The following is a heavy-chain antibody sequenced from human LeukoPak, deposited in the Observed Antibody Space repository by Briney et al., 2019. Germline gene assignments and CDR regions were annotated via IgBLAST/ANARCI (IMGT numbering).Heavy chain of an antibody. J-gene: IGHJ3*02. CDR1: GGSISSYY. D-gene: IGHD3-3*01. V-gene: IGHV4-59*01. CDR3: ARDAPDFWSGFDAFDI. CDR2: IYYSGST. Sequence: SETLSLTCTVSGGSISSYYWSWIRQPPGKGLEWIGYIYYSGSTNYNPSLKSRVTISVDTSKNQFSLKLNSVTAADTAVYYCARDAPDFWSGFDAFDIWGQGTMVTVSS.